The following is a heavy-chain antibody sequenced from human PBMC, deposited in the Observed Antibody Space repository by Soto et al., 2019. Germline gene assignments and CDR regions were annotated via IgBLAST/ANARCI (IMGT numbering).Heavy chain of an antibody. D-gene: IGHD3-10*01. CDR1: GFTFSSYS. Sequence: GGSLRLSCVASGFTFSSYSMSWVRQAPGKGLEWVSGFRAGGDDGTTYYADSVKGRFTISRDNSKNALFLQMNSLRAEDTAIYYCAKKVNSGSGSQYFDYFGQGTLVTVSS. CDR2: FRAGGDDGTT. V-gene: IGHV3-23*01. CDR3: AKKVNSGSGSQYFDY. J-gene: IGHJ4*02.